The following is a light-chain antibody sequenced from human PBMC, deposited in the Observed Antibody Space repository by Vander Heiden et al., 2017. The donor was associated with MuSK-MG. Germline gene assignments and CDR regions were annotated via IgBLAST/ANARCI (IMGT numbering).Light chain of an antibody. CDR3: LQDKMVPWT. CDR1: QDDRSW. Sequence: IPFAPSPSTLSASAGDRVTITCRASQDDRSWLDWYQQKPGKAPKVLIYQASSLESGVPPRFSGSGYGTEFTLTISSLQPEDFATYYCLQDKMVPWTFGQGTKLEIK. J-gene: IGKJ2*02. V-gene: IGKV1-5*03. CDR2: QAS.